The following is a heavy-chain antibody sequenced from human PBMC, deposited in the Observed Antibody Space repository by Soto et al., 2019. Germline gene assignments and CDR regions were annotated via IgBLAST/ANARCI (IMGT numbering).Heavy chain of an antibody. V-gene: IGHV4-39*01. CDR3: ARHPPYGPLDY. CDR1: GDSGGFISSSSYH. J-gene: IGHJ4*02. D-gene: IGHD4-17*01. CDR2: IYYSGST. Sequence: QLQLQESGPGLVKPSETLSLTCTVSGDSGGFISSSSYHWGWIRQPPGKRLEWIGNIYYSGSTYYPPSLNGRVTISGDTSKNQYSLRLTSVPAADTAVYYCARHPPYGPLDYWGQGTLVTVSS.